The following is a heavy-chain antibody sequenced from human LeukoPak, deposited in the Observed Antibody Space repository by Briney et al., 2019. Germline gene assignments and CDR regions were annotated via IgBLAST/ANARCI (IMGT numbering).Heavy chain of an antibody. D-gene: IGHD6-13*01. CDR1: GYTFTGYY. Sequence: ASVKVSCKASGYTFTGYYMHWVRQAPGQGLEWMGWINPNSGGTNYAQKFQGRVTMTRDTSISTAYMELSRLRSDDTAVYYCARDGSSSWLIYYMDVWGKGTTVTVSS. CDR3: ARDGSSSWLIYYMDV. CDR2: INPNSGGT. J-gene: IGHJ6*03. V-gene: IGHV1-2*02.